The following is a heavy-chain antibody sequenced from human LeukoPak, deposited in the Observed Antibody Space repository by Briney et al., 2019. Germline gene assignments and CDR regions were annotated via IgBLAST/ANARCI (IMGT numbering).Heavy chain of an antibody. CDR1: GSIFTSYW. CDR2: IYPGDSDT. D-gene: IGHD1-26*01. V-gene: IGHV5-51*01. Sequence: GASLHISSQGSGSIFTSYWIGGVRRLPGKGREWMGFIYPGDSDTRYSPSFQGQVTISADKSISTAYLQWSSLKASDTAMYYCARRVGATFYYRGHGVLVTVAS. CDR3: ARRVGATFYY. J-gene: IGHJ4*03.